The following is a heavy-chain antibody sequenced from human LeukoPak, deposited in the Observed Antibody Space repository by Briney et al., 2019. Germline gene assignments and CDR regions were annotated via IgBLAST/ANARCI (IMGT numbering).Heavy chain of an antibody. J-gene: IGHJ6*03. Sequence: PGGSLRLSCAASGFTFSSYEMNWVRQAPGKGLEWVSSISISSNYIYYADSVKGRFTISRDNAKNSLYLQMNSLRAEDTAVYYCARDDLDCSSTSCYGRGPYYYYYMDVWGKGTTVTISS. V-gene: IGHV3-21*04. D-gene: IGHD2-2*01. CDR2: ISISSNYI. CDR1: GFTFSSYE. CDR3: ARDDLDCSSTSCYGRGPYYYYYMDV.